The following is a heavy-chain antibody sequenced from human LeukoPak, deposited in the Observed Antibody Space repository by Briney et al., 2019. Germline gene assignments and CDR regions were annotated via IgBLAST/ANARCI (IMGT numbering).Heavy chain of an antibody. Sequence: SQTLSLTCTVSGGSISSGDYYWSWIRQPPGTGLEGIGYIYYSGSTYYNPSLKSRVTISVDTSKNQFSLKLSSVTAADTAVYYCARAGDCSSTSCYGGVDYWGQGTLVTVSS. D-gene: IGHD2-2*01. V-gene: IGHV4-30-4*01. CDR2: IYYSGST. CDR3: ARAGDCSSTSCYGGVDY. J-gene: IGHJ4*02. CDR1: GGSISSGDYY.